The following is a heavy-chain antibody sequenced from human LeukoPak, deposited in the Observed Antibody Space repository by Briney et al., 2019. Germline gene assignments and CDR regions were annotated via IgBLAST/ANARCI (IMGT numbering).Heavy chain of an antibody. Sequence: HTGGSLRLSCAASGFTFSSSGMHWVRQAPGKGLEWVSCISWNGGSLAYAGSVKGRFTISRDNAKNSLYLQMNSLRAEDTAFYYCAKDMRVVVSAVSIDSWGQGTLVTVSS. CDR1: GFTFSSSG. J-gene: IGHJ4*02. V-gene: IGHV3-9*01. CDR3: AKDMRVVVSAVSIDS. CDR2: ISWNGGSL. D-gene: IGHD2-21*02.